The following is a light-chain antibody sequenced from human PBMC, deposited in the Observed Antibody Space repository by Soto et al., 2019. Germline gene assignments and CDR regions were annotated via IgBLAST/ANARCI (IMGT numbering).Light chain of an antibody. V-gene: IGKV1-39*01. J-gene: IGKJ1*01. CDR1: RGARNY. Sequence: IQLTQCPSSLSASVGDRVNITCKASRGARNYIRWYQKKLGKATKLLVYVVSNLQSGVLSRFRGSGSGTDFTVTIRSLQPEDFASYFLQHSHSIPPTFGQETKVEIK. CDR2: VVS. CDR3: QHSHSIPPT.